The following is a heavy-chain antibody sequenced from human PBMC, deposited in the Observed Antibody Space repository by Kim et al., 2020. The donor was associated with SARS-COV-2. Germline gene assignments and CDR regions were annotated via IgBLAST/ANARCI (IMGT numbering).Heavy chain of an antibody. D-gene: IGHD1-26*01. V-gene: IGHV3-48*02. CDR1: GFTFSSYS. CDR3: ARDWDAAAGVGY. J-gene: IGHJ4*02. CDR2: ISSSSTI. Sequence: GGSLRLSCAASGFTFSSYSMNWVRQAPGKGLEWVSYISSSSTIYYADSVKGRFTISRDNAKNSLYLQMNSLRDEDTAVYYCARDWDAAAGVGYWGQGTLVTVSS.